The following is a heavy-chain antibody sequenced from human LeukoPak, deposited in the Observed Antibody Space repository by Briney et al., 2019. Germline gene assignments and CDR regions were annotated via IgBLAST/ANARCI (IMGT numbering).Heavy chain of an antibody. V-gene: IGHV3-72*01. D-gene: IGHD1-26*01. Sequence: PGGSLRLSCAAFGFTFSDHAMDWVRQAPGEGLEWVARCRGKTNSYTTEYAASAKGRFTISRDDSKNSLYLQMNSLKTEDTAVYYCVRRRVGVAPASDMWGQGTTVTVSS. CDR2: CRGKTNSYTT. J-gene: IGHJ3*02. CDR1: GFTFSDHA. CDR3: VRRRVGVAPASDM.